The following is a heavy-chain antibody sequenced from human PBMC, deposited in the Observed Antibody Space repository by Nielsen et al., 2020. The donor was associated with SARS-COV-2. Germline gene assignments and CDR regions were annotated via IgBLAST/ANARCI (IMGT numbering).Heavy chain of an antibody. J-gene: IGHJ6*02. Sequence: GESLKISCAASGLTFSIYSMMWVRQAPGKGLEWVSHISSSGSYIYYADSVKGRFTISRDNAKNSVYLQMNSLRAEDTAVYYCARGRSGTYYYGMDVWGQGTTVTVSS. V-gene: IGHV3-21*01. D-gene: IGHD1-26*01. CDR3: ARGRSGTYYYGMDV. CDR2: ISSSGSYI. CDR1: GLTFSIYS.